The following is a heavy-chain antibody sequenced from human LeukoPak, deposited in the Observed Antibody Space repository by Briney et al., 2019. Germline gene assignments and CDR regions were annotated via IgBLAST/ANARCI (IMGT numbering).Heavy chain of an antibody. J-gene: IGHJ3*02. D-gene: IGHD1-14*01. V-gene: IGHV4-61*02. CDR2: VFTSGST. Sequence: SETLSLTCIVSGGSISSGSYYWSWIRQPAGKGLEWIGRVFTSGSTDYNPSFKSRVTISVDTSKKQVSLRLSSVTAADTAMYYCARDLPGQYGFDIWGQGTMVTVSS. CDR3: ARDLPGQYGFDI. CDR1: GGSISSGSYY.